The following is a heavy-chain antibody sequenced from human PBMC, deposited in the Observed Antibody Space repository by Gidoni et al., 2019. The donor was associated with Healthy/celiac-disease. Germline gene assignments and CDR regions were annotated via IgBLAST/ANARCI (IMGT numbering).Heavy chain of an antibody. CDR3: ARDNYYGSGSYSTNWFDP. D-gene: IGHD3-10*01. Sequence: QVQLQESGPGLVKPSQTLSLTCTVSGGPISSGYYYWSWIRQPPGKGLEWIGYIYYSGSTYYNPSLKSRVTISVDTSKNQFSLKLSSVTAADTAVYYCARDNYYGSGSYSTNWFDPWGQGTLVTVSS. CDR2: IYYSGST. CDR1: GGPISSGYYY. V-gene: IGHV4-30-4*01. J-gene: IGHJ5*02.